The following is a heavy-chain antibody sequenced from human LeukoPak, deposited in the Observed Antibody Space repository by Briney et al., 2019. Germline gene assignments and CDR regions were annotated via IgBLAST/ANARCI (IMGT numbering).Heavy chain of an antibody. J-gene: IGHJ4*02. D-gene: IGHD4-11*01. Sequence: SETLSLTCTVSGGSISSSSYYWGWIRQPPGKGLEWIGSIYYSGSTYYNPSLKSRVTISVDTSKNQFSLKLSSVTAADTAVYYCASYPSETSRPPFDYWGQGTLVTVSS. CDR2: IYYSGST. CDR3: ASYPSETSRPPFDY. V-gene: IGHV4-39*07. CDR1: GGSISSSSYY.